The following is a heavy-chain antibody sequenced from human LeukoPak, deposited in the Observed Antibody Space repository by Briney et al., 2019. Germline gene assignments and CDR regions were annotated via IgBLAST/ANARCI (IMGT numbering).Heavy chain of an antibody. J-gene: IGHJ3*02. D-gene: IGHD3-10*01. V-gene: IGHV1-46*01. CDR3: ATPPVYGSGPWGAFDI. CDR1: GYTFTIYY. CDR2: FNPSGDTT. Sequence: ASVKVSCKTSGYTFTIYYMHWVRQAPGQGVEWLGIFNPSGDTTSYAQKFQGWVTMTEDTSTDTAYMELSSLRSEDTAVYYCATPPVYGSGPWGAFDIWGQGTMVTVSS.